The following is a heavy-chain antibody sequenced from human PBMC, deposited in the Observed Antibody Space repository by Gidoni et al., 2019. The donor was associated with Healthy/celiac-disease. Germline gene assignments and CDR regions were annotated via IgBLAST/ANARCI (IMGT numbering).Heavy chain of an antibody. V-gene: IGHV3-15*07. CDR3: TTEGATAMTRRDYYYYGMDV. J-gene: IGHJ6*02. CDR1: GFTFSNAG. CDR2: IKSKTDGGTT. D-gene: IGHD5-18*01. Sequence: EVQLVESGGGLVKPGGSLRLPCAASGFTFSNAGLNWVRQAPGKGLEWVGRIKSKTDGGTTDYAAPVKGRFTISRDDSKNTLYLQMNSLKTEDTAVYYCTTEGATAMTRRDYYYYGMDVWGQGTTVTVSS.